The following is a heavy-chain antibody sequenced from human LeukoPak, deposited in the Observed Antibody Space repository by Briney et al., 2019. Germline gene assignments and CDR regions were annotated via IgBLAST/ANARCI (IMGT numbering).Heavy chain of an antibody. CDR3: ARAGGEKSFEHDY. D-gene: IGHD4-23*01. CDR2: IYYSGST. Sequence: ASETLSLTCTVSGGSMSPYHWGWIRQPPGKGLEWIGYIYYSGSTNYNPSLKSRVTISVDTSKNQFSLKLSSVTAADTAVYYCARAGGEKSFEHDYWGQGTLVTVSS. V-gene: IGHV4-59*01. CDR1: GGSMSPYH. J-gene: IGHJ4*02.